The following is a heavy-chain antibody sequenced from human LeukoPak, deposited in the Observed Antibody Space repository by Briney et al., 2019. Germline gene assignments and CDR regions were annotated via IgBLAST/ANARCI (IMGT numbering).Heavy chain of an antibody. D-gene: IGHD2-8*01. J-gene: IGHJ4*02. CDR1: GYPFTTYG. V-gene: IGHV1-18*01. Sequence: GASVKVSCETSGYPFTTYGVAWVRQAPGQGLEWMGWINSYKGDTQYSQKFQGRFALTSDTSTNTVHMELWSLRSDDTAVYYCARDTNNEIDYWGQGTLVIVSS. CDR3: ARDTNNEIDY. CDR2: INSYKGDT.